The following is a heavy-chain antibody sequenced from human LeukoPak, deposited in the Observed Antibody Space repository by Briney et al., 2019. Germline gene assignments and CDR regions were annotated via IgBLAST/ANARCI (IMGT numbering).Heavy chain of an antibody. J-gene: IGHJ4*02. V-gene: IGHV3-21*01. CDR3: AKGGTNGDYVGIFDY. D-gene: IGHD4-17*01. CDR1: GFTFSSYS. Sequence: GGSLRLSCAASGFTFSSYSMNWVRQAPGKGLEWVSAISSSSSYIYYADSVKGRFTISRDNSKNTLYLQMNSLRAEDTAVYYCAKGGTNGDYVGIFDYWGQGTLVTVSS. CDR2: ISSSSSYI.